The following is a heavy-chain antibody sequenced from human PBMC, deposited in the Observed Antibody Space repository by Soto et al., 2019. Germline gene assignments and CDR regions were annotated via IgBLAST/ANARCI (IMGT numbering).Heavy chain of an antibody. J-gene: IGHJ4*02. CDR3: AREFVAARPGLDY. V-gene: IGHV3-72*01. CDR1: GFTFSDHY. D-gene: IGHD6-6*01. CDR2: TRNKANSYTT. Sequence: GGSLRLSCAASGFTFSDHYMDWVRQAPGKGLEWVGRTRNKANSYTTEYAASVKGRFTISRDDSKNSLYLQMNSLKTEDTAVYYCAREFVAARPGLDYWGQGTLVTVSS.